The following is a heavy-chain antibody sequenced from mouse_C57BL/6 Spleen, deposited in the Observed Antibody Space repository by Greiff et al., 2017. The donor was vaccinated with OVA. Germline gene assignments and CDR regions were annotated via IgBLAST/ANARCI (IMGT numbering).Heavy chain of an antibody. V-gene: IGHV1-64*01. D-gene: IGHD1-1*01. Sequence: QVQLQQPGAELVKPGASVKLSCKASGYTFTSYWMHWVKQRPGQGLEWIGMIHPNSGSTNYNEKFKSKATLTVDKSSSTAYMQLSSLTSEDSAVYYCARDGSSYSFDYWGQGTTLTVSS. CDR1: GYTFTSYW. J-gene: IGHJ2*01. CDR3: ARDGSSYSFDY. CDR2: IHPNSGST.